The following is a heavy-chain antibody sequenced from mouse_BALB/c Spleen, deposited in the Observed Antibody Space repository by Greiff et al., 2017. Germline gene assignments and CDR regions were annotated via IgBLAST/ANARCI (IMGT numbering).Heavy chain of an antibody. D-gene: IGHD1-1*01. CDR2: IDPANGNT. CDR3: ASTTVVDY. V-gene: IGHV14-3*02. Sequence: EVQLKQSGAELVKPGASVKLSCTASGFNIKDTYMHWVKQRPEQGLEWIGRIDPANGNTKYDPKFQGKATITADTSSNTAYLQLSSLTSEDTAVYYCASTTVVDYWGQGTTLTVSS. J-gene: IGHJ2*01. CDR1: GFNIKDTY.